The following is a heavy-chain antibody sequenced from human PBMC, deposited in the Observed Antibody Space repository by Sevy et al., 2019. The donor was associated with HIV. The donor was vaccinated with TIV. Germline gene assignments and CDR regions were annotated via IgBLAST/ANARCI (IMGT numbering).Heavy chain of an antibody. CDR3: AREGCTKPHDY. J-gene: IGHJ4*02. V-gene: IGHV3-23*01. CDR2: FSFGCGKI. D-gene: IGHD2-8*01. Sequence: ESLKISCAASGFTFSKYSMSWIRQTPGKGLEWVSIFSFGCGKINYADSVKGRFTISRDDSRNTFYLQMNSLGAEDTAIYYCAREGCTKPHDYWGQGTVVTVSS. CDR1: GFTFSKYS.